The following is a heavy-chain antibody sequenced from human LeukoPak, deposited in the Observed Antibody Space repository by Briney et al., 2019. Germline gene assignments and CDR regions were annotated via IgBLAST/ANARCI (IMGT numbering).Heavy chain of an antibody. CDR2: IAYDGSRA. J-gene: IGHJ4*02. Sequence: GGSLRLSCAGSGFTFGGYGMHWFRQTPGKGLEWVAVIAYDGSRAFYADSVKGRFTISRDNSKDTMSVQMDDLRAEDTAVYYCTRYNNDHFDYWGQGTLVTVSS. D-gene: IGHD1-14*01. CDR1: GFTFGGYG. V-gene: IGHV3-33*01. CDR3: TRYNNDHFDY.